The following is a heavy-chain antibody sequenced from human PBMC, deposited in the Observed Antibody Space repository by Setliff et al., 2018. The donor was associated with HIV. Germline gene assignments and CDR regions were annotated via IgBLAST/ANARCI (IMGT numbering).Heavy chain of an antibody. V-gene: IGHV1-2*06. D-gene: IGHD7-27*01. Sequence: ASVKVSCKVSGYSLTELSIHWVRQAPGEGLEWMGRINPNSGGTNYAQKFQGRVTMTRDTSINTAYMELSGLRSDNTAMYFCARQLSNSLDYWGQGTLVTVSS. CDR2: INPNSGGT. CDR1: GYSLTELS. J-gene: IGHJ4*02. CDR3: ARQLSNSLDY.